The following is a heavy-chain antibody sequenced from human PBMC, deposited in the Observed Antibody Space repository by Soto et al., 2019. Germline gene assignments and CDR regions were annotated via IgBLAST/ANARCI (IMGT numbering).Heavy chain of an antibody. CDR1: GFTFSSYS. CDR2: ISSSSSYI. J-gene: IGHJ6*02. CDR3: ARDLLPYSSSWYDDYYYYGMDV. D-gene: IGHD6-13*01. Sequence: PGGSLRLSCAASGFTFSSYSMNWVRQAPGKGLEWVSSISSSSSYIYYADSVKGRFTISRDNAKNSLYLQMNSLRAEDTAVYYWARDLLPYSSSWYDDYYYYGMDVWGQGTTVTVSS. V-gene: IGHV3-21*01.